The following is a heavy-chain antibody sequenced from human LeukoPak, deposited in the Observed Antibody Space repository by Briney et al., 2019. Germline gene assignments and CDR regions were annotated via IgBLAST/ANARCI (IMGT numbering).Heavy chain of an antibody. J-gene: IGHJ5*02. CDR2: FDPEDGET. CDR3: ATEGPYYYDSSGYPNWFDP. V-gene: IGHV1-24*01. CDR1: GFTFTSYD. D-gene: IGHD3-22*01. Sequence: ASVKVSCKASGFTFTSYDINWVRQTTGKGHEWMGGFDPEDGETIYAQKFQGRVTMTEDTSTDTAYMELSSLRSEDTAVYYCATEGPYYYDSSGYPNWFDPWGQGTLVTVSS.